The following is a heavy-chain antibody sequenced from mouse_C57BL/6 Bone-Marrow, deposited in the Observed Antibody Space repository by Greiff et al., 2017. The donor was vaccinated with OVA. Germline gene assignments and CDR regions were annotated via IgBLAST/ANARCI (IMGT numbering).Heavy chain of an antibody. CDR2: ISSGSSTI. J-gene: IGHJ4*01. CDR3: ALGRDYAMDY. D-gene: IGHD4-1*01. CDR1: GFTFSDYG. Sequence: EVNLVESGGGLVKPGGSLKLSCAASGFTFSDYGMHWVRQAPEKGLEWVAYISSGSSTIYYADTVKGRFTISRDNAKNTLFLQMTSLRSEDTAMYYCALGRDYAMDYWGQGTSVTVSS. V-gene: IGHV5-17*01.